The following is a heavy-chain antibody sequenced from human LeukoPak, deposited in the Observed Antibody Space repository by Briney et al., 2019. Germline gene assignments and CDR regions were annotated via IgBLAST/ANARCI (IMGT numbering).Heavy chain of an antibody. V-gene: IGHV1-8*03. CDR3: ARGLPSQRYYYDSSGYYLNY. Sequence: ASVTVSCKASGYTFTSYDINWARQATGQGLEWMGWMNPNSGNTGYAQKFQGRVTIARNTSISTAYMELSSLRSEDTAVYYCARGLPSQRYYYDSSGYYLNYWGQGTLVTVSS. CDR2: MNPNSGNT. CDR1: GYTFTSYD. J-gene: IGHJ4*02. D-gene: IGHD3-22*01.